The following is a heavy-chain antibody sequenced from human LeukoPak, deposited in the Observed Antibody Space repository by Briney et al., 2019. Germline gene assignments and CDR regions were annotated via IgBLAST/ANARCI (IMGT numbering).Heavy chain of an antibody. CDR1: GGSINSYY. J-gene: IGHJ5*02. CDR2: IHTSGGT. D-gene: IGHD4-17*01. CDR3: ARHDYGDYWFDP. V-gene: IGHV4-4*07. Sequence: PSETLALTCTVSGGSINSYYWSWIRQPAGKGLEWIGRIHTSGGTICNPSLQSRVTMSVDTSKNQFSLKLSSVTAADTAVYYCARHDYGDYWFDPWGQGTLVTVSS.